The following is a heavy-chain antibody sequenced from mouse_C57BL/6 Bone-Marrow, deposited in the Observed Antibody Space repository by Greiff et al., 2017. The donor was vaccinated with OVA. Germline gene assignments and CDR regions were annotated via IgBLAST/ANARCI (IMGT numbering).Heavy chain of an antibody. CDR3: ARHASSGYGWFAY. D-gene: IGHD3-2*02. CDR1: GFSLTSYG. CDR2: IWSDGST. V-gene: IGHV2-6-1*01. Sequence: QVQLKESGPGLVAPSQSLSITCTVSGFSLTSYGVHWVRQPPGKGLEWLVVIWSDGSTTYNSAPKSRLSISKDNSKSQVFLKMNSLQTDDTAMYYGARHASSGYGWFAYWGQGTLVTVSA. J-gene: IGHJ3*01.